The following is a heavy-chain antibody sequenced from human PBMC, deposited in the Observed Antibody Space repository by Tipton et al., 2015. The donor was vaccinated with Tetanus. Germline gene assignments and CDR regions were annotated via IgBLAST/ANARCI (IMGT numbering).Heavy chain of an antibody. D-gene: IGHD7-27*01. CDR2: IYESGST. Sequence: TLSLTCNVSGDSVVSESRLWGWIRQPPGKGLEWVGNIYESGSTFYNPSLEGRATISIDTSKNQISLTLRSVSAADTAVYYCAGPKIEWGSYAFAFWGQGTMVTVSS. CDR1: GDSVVSESRL. CDR3: AGPKIEWGSYAFAF. V-gene: IGHV4-39*01. J-gene: IGHJ3*01.